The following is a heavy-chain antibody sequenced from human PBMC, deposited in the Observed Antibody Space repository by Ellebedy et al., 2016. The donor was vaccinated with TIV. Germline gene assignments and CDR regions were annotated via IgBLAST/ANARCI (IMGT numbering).Heavy chain of an antibody. Sequence: GESLKISXAASGFTFSDYHIHWVRQAPGKGLEWVSVISYDGSNKDYVDSAKGRFTISRDKSKNTVSLEMNSLRSEDTAVYYCARAGSYLSEAVFYWGQGTLVTVSS. CDR3: ARAGSYLSEAVFY. V-gene: IGHV3-30*03. J-gene: IGHJ4*02. CDR2: ISYDGSNK. D-gene: IGHD3-10*01. CDR1: GFTFSDYH.